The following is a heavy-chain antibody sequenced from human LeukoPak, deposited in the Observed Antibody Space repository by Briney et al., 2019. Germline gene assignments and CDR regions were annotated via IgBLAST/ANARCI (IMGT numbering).Heavy chain of an antibody. CDR2: IYPGDSDT. D-gene: IGHD6-13*01. V-gene: IGHV5-51*01. CDR3: ARTYGIAAAGTPPRE. CDR1: GYSFTSYW. J-gene: IGHJ4*02. Sequence: GESLKISCKGSGYSFTSYWIGWVRQVPGNGLEWMGIIYPGDSDTRYSPSFQGQVTISADKSISTAYLQWSSLKASDTAMYYCARTYGIAAAGTPPREWGQGTLVTVSS.